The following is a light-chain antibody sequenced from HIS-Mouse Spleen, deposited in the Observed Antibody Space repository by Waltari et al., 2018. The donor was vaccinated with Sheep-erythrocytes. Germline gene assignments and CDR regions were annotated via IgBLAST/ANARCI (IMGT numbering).Light chain of an antibody. CDR3: CSYAGSSTPWV. CDR2: EGS. Sequence: QSALTQPASVSGSPGQSITIPCTGTSSDVGRYNLFSWYQQHPGKAPKLMIYEGSKRPSGVSNRFSGSKSGNTASLTISGLQAEDEADYYCCSYAGSSTPWVFGGGTKLTVL. CDR1: SSDVGRYNL. V-gene: IGLV2-23*01. J-gene: IGLJ3*02.